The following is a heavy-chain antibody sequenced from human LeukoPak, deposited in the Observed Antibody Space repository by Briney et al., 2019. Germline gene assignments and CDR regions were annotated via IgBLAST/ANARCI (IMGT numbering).Heavy chain of an antibody. CDR3: AKDLGTACGY. CDR2: ISYDGSNK. CDR1: GFTFSSYG. D-gene: IGHD2-21*02. J-gene: IGHJ4*02. Sequence: QPGGSLRLSCAASGFTFSSYGMHWVRQAPGKGLEWVAVISYDGSNKYYADSVKGRFTTSRDNSKNTLYLQMNSLRAEDTAVYYCAKDLGTACGYWGQGTLVTVSS. V-gene: IGHV3-30*18.